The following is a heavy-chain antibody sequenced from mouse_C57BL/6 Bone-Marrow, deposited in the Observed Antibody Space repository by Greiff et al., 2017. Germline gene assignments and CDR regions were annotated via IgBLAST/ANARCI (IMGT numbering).Heavy chain of an antibody. V-gene: IGHV5-6*01. D-gene: IGHD2-3*01. J-gene: IGHJ2*01. Sequence: VKGRFNLSRDNAKNTLYLQMSSLKSEDTAMYYCARQKGWLLHYFAYWGQGTTLTVSS. CDR3: ARQKGWLLHYFAY.